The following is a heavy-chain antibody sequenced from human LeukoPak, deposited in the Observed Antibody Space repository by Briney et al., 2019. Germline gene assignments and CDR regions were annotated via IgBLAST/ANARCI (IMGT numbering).Heavy chain of an antibody. V-gene: IGHV3-48*04. D-gene: IGHD4-23*01. CDR2: INTDSRTI. CDR1: GFSFSDYS. Sequence: GGSLRLSCAASGFSFSDYSMNWVRQAPGKGLEWVSYINTDSRTIKYADSVRGRFTISRDNTKNSVYLQMNSLRAEDTAVYYCVSWRDFGDKNSWGQGTLVTVSS. J-gene: IGHJ5*02. CDR3: VSWRDFGDKNS.